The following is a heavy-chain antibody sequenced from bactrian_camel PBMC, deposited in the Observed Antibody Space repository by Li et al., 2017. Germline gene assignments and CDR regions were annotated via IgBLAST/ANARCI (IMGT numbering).Heavy chain of an antibody. CDR3: AAQQFFGY. J-gene: IGHJ6*01. CDR1: LNPTSDYC. V-gene: IGHV3S1*01. CDR2: IYTGDNST. Sequence: HVQLVESGGGSVEPGGSLKLSCAASLNPTSDYCLGWFRQAPGKEREGVALIYTGDNSTYYADSVKGRFTISRDNARNTLYLQMNSLKPEDTAVYYCAAQQFFGYWGQGTQVTVS.